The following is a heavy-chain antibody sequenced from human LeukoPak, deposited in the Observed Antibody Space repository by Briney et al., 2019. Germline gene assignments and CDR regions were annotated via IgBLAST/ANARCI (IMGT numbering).Heavy chain of an antibody. CDR1: GGTFSSYA. V-gene: IGHV1-69*05. CDR2: IIPIFGTA. CDR3: ARENDSSGTFDY. D-gene: IGHD3-22*01. Sequence: SVKVSCKASGGTFSSYAISWVRQAPGQGLEWMGGIIPIFGTANYAQKFQGRVTITTDESTSTAYMELSSLRSEDTAVCYCARENDSSGTFDYWGQGTLVTVSS. J-gene: IGHJ4*02.